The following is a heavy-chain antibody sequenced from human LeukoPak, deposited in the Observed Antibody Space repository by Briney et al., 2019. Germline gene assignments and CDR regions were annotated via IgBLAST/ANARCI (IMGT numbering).Heavy chain of an antibody. CDR1: GFTFSSYG. V-gene: IGHV3-30*18. D-gene: IGHD1-26*01. CDR2: ISYDGSNK. CDR3: AKLSGSYYGAYYFDY. Sequence: GGSLRLSCAASGFTFSSYGMHWVRQAPGKGLEWVAVISYDGSNKYYADSVKGRFTISRDNSENTLYLQMNSLRAEDTAVYYCAKLSGSYYGAYYFDYWGQGTLVTVSS. J-gene: IGHJ4*02.